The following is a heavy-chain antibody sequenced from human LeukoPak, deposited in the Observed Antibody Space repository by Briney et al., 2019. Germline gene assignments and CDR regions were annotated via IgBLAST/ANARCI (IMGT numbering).Heavy chain of an antibody. J-gene: IGHJ4*02. Sequence: SETLSLTCAVYGGSFSGYYWSWIRQPPGKGLEWIGSIYYSGSTYYNPSHKSRGTISVDTSKNQFSLKLSSVTAADTAVYYCARGPPMDYFDSWGQGTLVTVSS. CDR2: IYYSGST. CDR1: GGSFSGYY. V-gene: IGHV4-34*01. CDR3: ARGPPMDYFDS.